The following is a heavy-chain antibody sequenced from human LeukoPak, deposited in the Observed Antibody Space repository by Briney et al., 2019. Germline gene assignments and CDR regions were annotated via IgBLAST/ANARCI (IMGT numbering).Heavy chain of an antibody. V-gene: IGHV4-4*07. D-gene: IGHD5-18*01. CDR1: GGSIHGYY. Sequence: SETLSLTCTVSGGSIHGYYWSWIRQPAGQGLEWIGRVYTSGTSNFNPSLRSRVTISVDTSKNQFSLKLSSVTAADTAVYYCARVGIQLWSSLYYFDYWGQGTLVTVSS. CDR2: VYTSGTS. CDR3: ARVGIQLWSSLYYFDY. J-gene: IGHJ4*02.